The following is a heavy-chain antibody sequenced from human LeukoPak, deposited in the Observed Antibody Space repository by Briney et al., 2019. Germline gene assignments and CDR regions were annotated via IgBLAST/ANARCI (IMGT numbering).Heavy chain of an antibody. V-gene: IGHV4-39*01. CDR3: ARHKLPIDY. J-gene: IGHJ4*02. Sequence: PSETLSLTCTVSGGSISSSSYYWGRIRQPLGKGLEWIGSIYYSGNTYYNPSLKSRVTISVDTSKNQFSLNLTSVTAADTAVYYCARHKLPIDYWGQGTLVTVSS. D-gene: IGHD6-6*01. CDR1: GGSISSSSYY. CDR2: IYYSGNT.